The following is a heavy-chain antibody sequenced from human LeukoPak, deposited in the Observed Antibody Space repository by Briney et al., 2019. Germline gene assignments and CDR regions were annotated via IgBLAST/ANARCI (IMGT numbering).Heavy chain of an antibody. CDR1: GFTFSSYA. Sequence: GRSLRLSCAASGFTFSSYAMHWVRQAPGKGLEWVAVISYDGSNKYYADSVKGRFTISRDNSKNTLYLQMNSLRAEDTAVYYCAREPNSSDWYYFDYWGQGTLVTVSS. V-gene: IGHV3-30-3*01. CDR3: AREPNSSDWYYFDY. CDR2: ISYDGSNK. J-gene: IGHJ4*02. D-gene: IGHD6-19*01.